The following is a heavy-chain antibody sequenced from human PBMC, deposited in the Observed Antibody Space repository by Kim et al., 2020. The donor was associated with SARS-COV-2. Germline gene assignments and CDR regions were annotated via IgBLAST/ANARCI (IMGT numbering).Heavy chain of an antibody. Sequence: YAQKFQGRVTITADKSTSTAYMELSSLRSEDTAVYYCARDPRYYYYMDVWGKGTTVTVSS. V-gene: IGHV1-69*04. J-gene: IGHJ6*03. CDR3: ARDPRYYYYMDV.